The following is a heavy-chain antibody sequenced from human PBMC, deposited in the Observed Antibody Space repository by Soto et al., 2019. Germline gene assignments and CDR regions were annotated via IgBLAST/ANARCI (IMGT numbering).Heavy chain of an antibody. CDR3: ARDSGYGSGASVNHYLDY. CDR2: IKMDASEK. V-gene: IGHV3-7*01. Sequence: WWSLRLSCASAAFAIGSYGEGGVRPAPGKSLERLTTIKMDASEKKYVDSVKGRFTMSRDNAKNSLYLQMDSLRAEDTAVYYCARDSGYGSGASVNHYLDYRGHGTLVTVSS. D-gene: IGHD3-10*01. CDR1: AFAIGSYG. J-gene: IGHJ4*01.